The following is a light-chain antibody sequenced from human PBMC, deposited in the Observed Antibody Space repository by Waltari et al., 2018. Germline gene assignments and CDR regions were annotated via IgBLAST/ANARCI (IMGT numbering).Light chain of an antibody. J-gene: IGLJ2*01. CDR2: QHN. CDR3: QAWDRTTVV. Sequence: SYELTQPPSVSVSTGQTDSITCSGDNLGDKYSYWYQQKPGQSPVLVIYQHNKRPSGIPERFSGSNSGNTATLTISGTQAMDEADYYCQAWDRTTVVFGGGTKLTVL. V-gene: IGLV3-1*01. CDR1: NLGDKY.